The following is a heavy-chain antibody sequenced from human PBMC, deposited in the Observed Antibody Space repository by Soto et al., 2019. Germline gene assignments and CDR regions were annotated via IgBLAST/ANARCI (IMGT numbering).Heavy chain of an antibody. CDR1: GGSISSYY. D-gene: IGHD1-20*01. V-gene: IGHV4-59*01. J-gene: IGHJ6*02. CDR2: IYYSGST. Sequence: SETLSLTCTVSGGSISSYYWSWIRQPPGKGLEWIGYIYYSGSTNYNPSLKSRVTISVDTSKNQFSLKLSSVTAADTALYYCARRSTNWNYYYYYGMDVWGQGTTVTVSS. CDR3: ARRSTNWNYYYYYGMDV.